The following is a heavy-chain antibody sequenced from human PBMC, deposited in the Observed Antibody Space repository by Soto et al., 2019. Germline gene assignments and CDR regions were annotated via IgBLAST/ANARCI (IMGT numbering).Heavy chain of an antibody. J-gene: IGHJ4*02. V-gene: IGHV3-30*04. CDR1: EVPFREYS. Sequence: GSLRLSCAASEVPFREYSMHWVRQAPGKRPEWVAFISHDGRQTFYSDSVKGRFTISRDNSRNMVFLHMSSVTVEDTAIYYCAGDGVPTSTFRYYFLLFWGQGTQVTVSS. D-gene: IGHD3-10*01. CDR2: ISHDGRQT. CDR3: AGDGVPTSTFRYYFLLF.